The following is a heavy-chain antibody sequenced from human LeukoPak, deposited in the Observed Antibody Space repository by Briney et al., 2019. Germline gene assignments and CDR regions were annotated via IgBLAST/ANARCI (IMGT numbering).Heavy chain of an antibody. CDR2: FDTGFGT. D-gene: IGHD6-19*01. Sequence: PGGSLRLSCAASGFTFSTAALHWVRQAPGRGLEWVSAFDTGFGTYYPASLKGRFTISRDNSKNTLFLQMNSLRAEDTAVYYCARSSGWWSLDYWGQGNLVTVSS. J-gene: IGHJ4*02. CDR3: ARSSGWWSLDY. V-gene: IGHV3-23*01. CDR1: GFTFSTAA.